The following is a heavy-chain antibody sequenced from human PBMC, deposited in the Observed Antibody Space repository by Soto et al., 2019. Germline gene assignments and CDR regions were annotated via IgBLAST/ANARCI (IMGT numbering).Heavy chain of an antibody. V-gene: IGHV3-7*04. CDR2: VKHDGSER. CDR1: GFTFSSSW. Sequence: EVQLVESGGGLVQPGGSLRLSCAASGFTFSSSWMTWVRQAPGKGLEWVANVKHDGSERYYVDSVKGRFTISRDNAKNSLYLQMSSLRVDETAVYYCARGILQLGGQGTLVTVSS. CDR3: ARGILQL. D-gene: IGHD1-1*01. J-gene: IGHJ4*02.